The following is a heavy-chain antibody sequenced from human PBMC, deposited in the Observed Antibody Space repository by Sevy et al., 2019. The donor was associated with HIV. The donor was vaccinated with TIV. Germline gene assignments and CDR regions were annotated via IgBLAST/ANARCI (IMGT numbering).Heavy chain of an antibody. V-gene: IGHV4-39*01. Sequence: SETLSLTCTVSGGSSGSSNYHWGWIRQPPGKGLEWIGSIYYSGSAHYNPSLKSRVTISVDTSKNLFSLKLSSVTAADTAVYYWARQAPEWELGGGYFDYWGQGTLVTVSS. CDR2: IYYSGSA. J-gene: IGHJ4*02. CDR1: GGSSGSSNYH. D-gene: IGHD1-26*01. CDR3: ARQAPEWELGGGYFDY.